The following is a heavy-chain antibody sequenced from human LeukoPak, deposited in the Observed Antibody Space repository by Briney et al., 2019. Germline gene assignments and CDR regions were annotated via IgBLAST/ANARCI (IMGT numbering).Heavy chain of an antibody. CDR1: GGTFSSYA. CDR2: IIPIFGTA. D-gene: IGHD5-18*01. CDR3: ARGGVDTAMVEYYYYYYMDV. V-gene: IGHV1-69*13. J-gene: IGHJ6*03. Sequence: SVKVSCKASGGTFSSYAISWVRQAPGQGLEWMGGIIPIFGTANYAQKFQGRVTITADESTSTAYMELSSLRSEDTAVYYCARGGVDTAMVEYYYYYYMDVWGKGTTVTVSS.